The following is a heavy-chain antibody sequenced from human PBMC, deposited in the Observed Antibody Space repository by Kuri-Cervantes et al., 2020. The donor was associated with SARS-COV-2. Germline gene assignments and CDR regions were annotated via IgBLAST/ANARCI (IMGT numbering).Heavy chain of an antibody. CDR2: IYGGGST. CDR3: AKEGNSGWYGGD. D-gene: IGHD6-19*01. V-gene: IGHV3-53*01. Sequence: GGSLRLSCAASGFTVSSNYMSWVRQAPGKGLEWVSIIYGGGSTYYADSVKDRFTISRDNSKNTLYLQMNSLREDDTAVYYCAKEGNSGWYGGDWGQGALVTVSS. J-gene: IGHJ4*02. CDR1: GFTVSSNY.